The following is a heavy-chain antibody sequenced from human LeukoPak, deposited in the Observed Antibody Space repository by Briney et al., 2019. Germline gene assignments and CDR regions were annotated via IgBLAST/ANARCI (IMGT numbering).Heavy chain of an antibody. CDR2: IYHSGST. V-gene: IGHV4-38-2*02. J-gene: IGHJ4*02. D-gene: IGHD3-10*01. Sequence: KTSETLSLTCTVSGYSISSGYYWGWIRQPPGKGLEWIGSIYHSGSTYYNPSLKSRVTISVDTSKNQFSLKLSSVTAADTAVYYCARELTWGYDYGSGSYSPFAHFDYWGQGTLVTVSS. CDR3: ARELTWGYDYGSGSYSPFAHFDY. CDR1: GYSISSGYY.